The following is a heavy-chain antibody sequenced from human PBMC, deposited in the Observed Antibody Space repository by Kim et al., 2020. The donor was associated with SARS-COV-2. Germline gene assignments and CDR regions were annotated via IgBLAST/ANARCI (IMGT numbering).Heavy chain of an antibody. CDR3: ARAHRTIFGVVEYMDV. V-gene: IGHV4-31*03. D-gene: IGHD3-3*01. J-gene: IGHJ6*02. CDR2: IYYSGST. CDR1: GGSISSGGYY. Sequence: SETLSLTGTVSGGSISSGGYYWSWIRQHPGKGLEWIGYIYYSGSTYYNPSLKSRVTISVDTSKNKLSLKLSSVTAADTAVYYCARAHRTIFGVVEYMDVWGQGTTVTVSS.